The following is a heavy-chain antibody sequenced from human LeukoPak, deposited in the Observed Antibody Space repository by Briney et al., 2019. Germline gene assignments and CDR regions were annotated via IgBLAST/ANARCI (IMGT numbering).Heavy chain of an antibody. J-gene: IGHJ6*03. V-gene: IGHV4-59*01. CDR3: ARDVDDDYYLDV. CDR1: GGSISNYY. Sequence: SETLSLTCTVSGGSISNYYWSWIRQSPGKGLEWIGYINYSGITTYNPSLKSRVTISVETTKNQFSLRLTSVTAADTAVYYCARDVDDDYYLDVWGKGTTVTVSS. D-gene: IGHD2-15*01. CDR2: INYSGIT.